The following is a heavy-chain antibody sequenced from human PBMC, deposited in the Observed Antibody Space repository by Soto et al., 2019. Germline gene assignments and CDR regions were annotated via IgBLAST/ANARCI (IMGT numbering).Heavy chain of an antibody. J-gene: IGHJ6*03. Sequence: EVQLVESGGGLVQPGGSLRLSCAASGFTISGNAMNWVRQAPGRGLEWVSYISNSSTNIHYADSVRGRFTISRDNAKNSLYLQMNSLRDEDTAVYRCARDLSWGSKWYYYMDVWGKGTTVTVSS. CDR2: ISNSSTNI. CDR1: GFTISGNA. CDR3: ARDLSWGSKWYYYMDV. V-gene: IGHV3-48*02. D-gene: IGHD3-16*01.